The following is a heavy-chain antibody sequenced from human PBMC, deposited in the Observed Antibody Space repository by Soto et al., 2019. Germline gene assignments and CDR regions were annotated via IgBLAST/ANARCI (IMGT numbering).Heavy chain of an antibody. V-gene: IGHV3-9*01. D-gene: IGHD1-26*01. CDR3: ARAHSGSYYNYYYYYGMEV. CDR1: GFTFDDYA. CDR2: ISWNSGSI. J-gene: IGHJ6*02. Sequence: GGSLRLSCAASGFTFDDYAMHWVRQAPGKGLEWVSGISWNSGSIGYADSVKGRFTISRDNAKNTLYLQMNSLRAEDTAVYYCARAHSGSYYNYYYYYGMEVWGQGTTVTVSS.